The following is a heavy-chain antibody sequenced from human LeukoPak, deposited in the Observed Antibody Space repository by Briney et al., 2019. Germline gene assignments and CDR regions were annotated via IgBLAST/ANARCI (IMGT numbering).Heavy chain of an antibody. V-gene: IGHV3-23*01. Sequence: GGSLRLSCAASGFTFSSYAMSWVRQAPGKGLEWVSAISGSGGSTYYADSVKGRFTISRDNSKNTLYLQMNSLRAEDTAVYYCAKDLGYYDSSGYSTDAFDIWGQGTMVTVSS. CDR2: ISGSGGST. CDR3: AKDLGYYDSSGYSTDAFDI. CDR1: GFTFSSYA. D-gene: IGHD3-22*01. J-gene: IGHJ3*02.